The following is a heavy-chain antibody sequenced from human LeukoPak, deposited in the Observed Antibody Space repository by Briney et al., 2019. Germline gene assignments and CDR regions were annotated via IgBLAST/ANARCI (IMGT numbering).Heavy chain of an antibody. CDR3: ARYSYSSSWYVFDY. Sequence: ETLSLTCTVSGVSISSYYWSWIRQPPGKGLEWIGYIYYSGSTNYNPSLKSRVTISVDTSKNQFSLKLSSVTAADTAVYYCARYSYSSSWYVFDYWGQGTLVTVSS. J-gene: IGHJ4*02. CDR2: IYYSGST. V-gene: IGHV4-59*08. D-gene: IGHD6-13*01. CDR1: GVSISSYY.